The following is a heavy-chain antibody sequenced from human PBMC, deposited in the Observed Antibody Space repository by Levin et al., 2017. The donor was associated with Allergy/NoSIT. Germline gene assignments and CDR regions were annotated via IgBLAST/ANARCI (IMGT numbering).Heavy chain of an antibody. J-gene: IGHJ6*02. CDR3: AKNRVAGYYNYGMDV. CDR2: ISGDSG. CDR1: GFTFSSHA. V-gene: IGHV3-23*01. Sequence: GESLKISCAGSGFTFSSHALSWVRQAPGKGLEWVSTISGDSGYYAGSVKGRFTISRDNSKNTLYLQMNSLRAEDTAVYYCAKNRVAGYYNYGMDVWGQGTTVTVSS. D-gene: IGHD6-19*01.